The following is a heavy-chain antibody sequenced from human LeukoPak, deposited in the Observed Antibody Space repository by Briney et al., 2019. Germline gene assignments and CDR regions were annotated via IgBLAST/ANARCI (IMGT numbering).Heavy chain of an antibody. CDR2: IIPIFGTA. D-gene: IGHD3-22*01. CDR1: GGTFSSYA. Sequence: SSVKVSCKASGGTFSSYAISWVRQAPGQGLEWMGRIIPIFGTANYAQKFQGRVTITTDESTSTAYMELSSLRSEDTAVYYCASGGYGYYYYYMDVWGKGTTVTVSS. V-gene: IGHV1-69*05. CDR3: ASGGYGYYYYYMDV. J-gene: IGHJ6*03.